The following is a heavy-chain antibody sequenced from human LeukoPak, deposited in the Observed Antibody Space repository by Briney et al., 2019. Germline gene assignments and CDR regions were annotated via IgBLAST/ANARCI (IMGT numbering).Heavy chain of an antibody. CDR2: IKQDGSEK. CDR3: ARQYCISTTCSADY. CDR1: GFTFSSYW. D-gene: IGHD2-2*01. J-gene: IGHJ4*02. Sequence: GGSLRLSCAASGFTFSSYWMSWVRQAPGKGLEWVANIKQDGSEKYYVDSVKGRFAISRDNDKNSLYLQMNSLRAEDKAVSYCARQYCISTTCSADYWGQGTLATVS. V-gene: IGHV3-7*01.